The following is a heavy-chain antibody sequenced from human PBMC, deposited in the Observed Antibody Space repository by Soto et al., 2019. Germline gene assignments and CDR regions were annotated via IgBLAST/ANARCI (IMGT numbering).Heavy chain of an antibody. D-gene: IGHD6-19*01. CDR1: GFTFSDYA. Sequence: VQLVESGGGVVQPGRSLRLSCAASGFTFSDYAMHWVRKAPGKGLEWVAVVSHDGRNTHYADSVKGRFTISRDSSKNTVSLEMTSLRAEETAVYYCAKGGPQSLVTSDFNYWGQGALVSVSS. CDR3: AKGGPQSLVTSDFNY. CDR2: VSHDGRNT. V-gene: IGHV3-30*18. J-gene: IGHJ4*02.